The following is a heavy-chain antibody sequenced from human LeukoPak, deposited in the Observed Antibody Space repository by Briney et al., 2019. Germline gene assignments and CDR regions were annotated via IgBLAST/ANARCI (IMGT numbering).Heavy chain of an antibody. J-gene: IGHJ4*02. CDR3: ARGYGARTYYSSTSCHRDY. V-gene: IGHV4-34*01. CDR1: GGSFSGYY. Sequence: SETLSLTCAVYGGSFSGYYSCCIRQPPGKGLEWIGEINHSGSTNYNPSLKSRVTISVDTSKNQFSLRLSSVTAADTAVYYCARGYGARTYYSSTSCHRDYWGQGTLVTVSS. D-gene: IGHD2-2*01. CDR2: INHSGST.